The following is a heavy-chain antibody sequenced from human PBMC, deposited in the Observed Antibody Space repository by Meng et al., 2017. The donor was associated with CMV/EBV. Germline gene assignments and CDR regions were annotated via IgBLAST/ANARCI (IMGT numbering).Heavy chain of an antibody. Sequence: LLHSEGGGKEHAASVKSTCKASGYTFTSYGISWVRQAPGQGLEWVGWISAYNGNTNYAQKLQGRVTMTTDTSTSTAYMELRSLRSDDTAVYYCARVGVGATWYFDYWGQGTLVTVSS. V-gene: IGHV1-18*01. D-gene: IGHD1-26*01. CDR2: ISAYNGNT. CDR1: GYTFTSYG. J-gene: IGHJ4*02. CDR3: ARVGVGATWYFDY.